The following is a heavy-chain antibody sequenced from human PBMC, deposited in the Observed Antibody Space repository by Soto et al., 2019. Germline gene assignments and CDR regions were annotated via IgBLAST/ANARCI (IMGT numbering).Heavy chain of an antibody. CDR1: GFTFSTYG. J-gene: IGHJ3*02. CDR2: ISYDESNK. Sequence: QVQLVESGGGVVQPGGSLRLSCAASGFTFSTYGMHWVRQAPGKGLEWVAIISYDESNKYYADSVKGRFTISRDNSKNTLYLQMNSLRAEDTAVYYYAKGLGLDAFDIWGQGTMVTVSS. CDR3: AKGLGLDAFDI. V-gene: IGHV3-30*18.